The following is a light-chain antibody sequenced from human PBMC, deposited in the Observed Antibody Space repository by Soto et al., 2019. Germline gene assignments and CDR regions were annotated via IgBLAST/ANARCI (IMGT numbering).Light chain of an antibody. CDR3: AVWDDRLNGPV. J-gene: IGLJ3*02. CDR2: SNN. CDR1: SSNLGSNS. Sequence: QSVLTQPPSASGTPGQRVSISCSGSSSNLGSNSVNWYQHLPGTAPKLLISSNNQRPSGVPDRFSGSKSGTSASLAISGLQSEDEDDYYCAVWDDRLNGPVFGGGTKLTVL. V-gene: IGLV1-44*01.